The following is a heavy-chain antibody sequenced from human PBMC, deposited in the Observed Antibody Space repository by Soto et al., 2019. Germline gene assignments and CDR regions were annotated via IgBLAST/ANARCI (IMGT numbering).Heavy chain of an antibody. CDR1: GFTLSDHY. Sequence: PGGSLRLSCAASGFTLSDHYMDWVRQAPGKGLEWLGRTRNKANNYITEYATSVKGRFTISRDDSKNSVYLQLNSLKSEDTAAYYGGRWTSWSPDCWGQGTLVTVSS. J-gene: IGHJ4*02. V-gene: IGHV3-72*01. CDR3: GRWTSWSPDC. D-gene: IGHD1-26*01. CDR2: TRNKANNYIT.